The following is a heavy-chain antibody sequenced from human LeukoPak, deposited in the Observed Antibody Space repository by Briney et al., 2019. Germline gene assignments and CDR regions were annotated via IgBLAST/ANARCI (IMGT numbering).Heavy chain of an antibody. V-gene: IGHV4-59*01. CDR3: ARVMGGSYSTLLDY. CDR2: TYYSGST. D-gene: IGHD1-26*01. Sequence: SETLSLTCTVSGGSISSDYWSWIRQPPGKGLEWIGYTYYSGSTNYNPSLKSRVTISVDTSKNQFSLKLSSVTAADTAVYYCARVMGGSYSTLLDYWGQGTLVTVSS. J-gene: IGHJ4*02. CDR1: GGSISSDY.